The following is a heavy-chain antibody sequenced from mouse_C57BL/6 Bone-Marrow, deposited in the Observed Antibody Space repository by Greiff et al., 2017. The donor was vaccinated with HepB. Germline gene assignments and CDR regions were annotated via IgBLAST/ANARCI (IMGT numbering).Heavy chain of an antibody. CDR2: IYPGDGDT. J-gene: IGHJ2*01. V-gene: IGHV1-80*01. CDR3: ARGRGLRRGHYFDY. D-gene: IGHD2-4*01. CDR1: GYAFSSYW. Sequence: QVQLQQSGAELVKPGASVKISCKASGYAFSSYWMNWVKQRPGKGLEWIGQIYPGDGDTNYNGKFKGKATLTADKSSRTAYMQLSSLTSEDSAVYFCARGRGLRRGHYFDYWGQGTTLTVSS.